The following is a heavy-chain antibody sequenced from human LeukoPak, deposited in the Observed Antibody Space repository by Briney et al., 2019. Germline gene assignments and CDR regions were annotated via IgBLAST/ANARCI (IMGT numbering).Heavy chain of an antibody. V-gene: IGHV3-30*18. CDR1: GFTFSNYG. Sequence: GGSLRLSCAASGFTFSNYGIHWVRQAPGKGLEWVAVISCDGSNKYYADSVKGRFTISRDNSKNTLYLQMNSLRAEDTAVYYCAKGELNPAGGYYFDYWGQGTLVTVSS. CDR3: AKGELNPAGGYYFDY. J-gene: IGHJ4*02. D-gene: IGHD2-15*01. CDR2: ISCDGSNK.